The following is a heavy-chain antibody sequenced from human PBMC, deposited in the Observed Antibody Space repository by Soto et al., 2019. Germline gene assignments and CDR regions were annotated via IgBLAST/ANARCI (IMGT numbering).Heavy chain of an antibody. V-gene: IGHV1-69*01. D-gene: IGHD3-3*01. CDR1: GGPFTRYA. CDR2: ITPIAETT. Sequence: QAQLVQSGAEVRKPGSSVRVSCRASGGPFTRYAVSWVLQAPGQGLEWIGGITPIAETTNYAQKFRGRLSITADESTDTVHMELRRLTSDDTAVYFCARGVAPGQTADPYAFDIWGQGSRVTVSS. J-gene: IGHJ3*02. CDR3: ARGVAPGQTADPYAFDI.